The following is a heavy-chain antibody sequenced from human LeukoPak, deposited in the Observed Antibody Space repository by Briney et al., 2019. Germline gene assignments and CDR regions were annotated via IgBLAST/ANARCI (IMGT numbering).Heavy chain of an antibody. J-gene: IGHJ4*02. CDR1: GYIFTSYA. Sequence: ASVKVSCKASGYIFTSYAMHWVRQAPGQRLEWMGWINTGNGNTKYSQKFQGRVTITRDTSASTAYMELSSLRFEDTAVYYCARERSISGDSYYASWGQETLVTVSS. CDR3: ARERSISGDSYYAS. CDR2: INTGNGNT. V-gene: IGHV1-3*04. D-gene: IGHD2-15*01.